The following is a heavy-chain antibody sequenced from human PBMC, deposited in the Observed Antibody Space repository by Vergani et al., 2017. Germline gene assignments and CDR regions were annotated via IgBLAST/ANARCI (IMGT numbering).Heavy chain of an antibody. J-gene: IGHJ4*02. CDR3: ATRVRFCSSTSCYYPDY. D-gene: IGHD2-2*01. CDR1: GYTLTELS. Sequence: QVQLVQSGAEVKKPGASVKVSCTVSGYTLTELSMHWVRQAPGTGLEWMGGFDPADGETIYAQKLQGRVTMTEDTSTDTAYMGLSSLRSEDTAVYYCATRVRFCSSTSCYYPDYWGQGTLVTVSS. CDR2: FDPADGET. V-gene: IGHV1-24*01.